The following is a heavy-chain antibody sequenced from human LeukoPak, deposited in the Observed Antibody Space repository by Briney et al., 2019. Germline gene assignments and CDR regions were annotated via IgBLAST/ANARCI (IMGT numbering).Heavy chain of an antibody. CDR2: IYHSGST. V-gene: IGHV4-4*02. J-gene: IGHJ5*02. D-gene: IGHD6-19*01. CDR1: GGSINSSNW. Sequence: PSGTLSLTCAVSGGSINSSNWWNWVRQPPGKGLEWIGEIYHSGSTNYYPSLKSRVTISVDKSKNQFSLKLSSVTAADTAVYYCASAYSSGWFNWFDPWGQGTLVTVSS. CDR3: ASAYSSGWFNWFDP.